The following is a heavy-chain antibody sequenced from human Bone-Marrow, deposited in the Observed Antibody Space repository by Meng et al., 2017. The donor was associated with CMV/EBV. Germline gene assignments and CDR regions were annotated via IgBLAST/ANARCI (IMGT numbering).Heavy chain of an antibody. J-gene: IGHJ4*02. CDR3: AREGIIAVAGTGFDY. CDR1: GGSISSYY. V-gene: IGHV4-59*01. CDR2: IYYSGST. Sequence: SETLSLTCTVSGGSISSYYWSWIRQPPGKGLEWIGYIYYSGSTNYNPSLKSRVTISVDTSKNQFSLKLSSVTAADTAVYYCAREGIIAVAGTGFDYWGQGTLVTASS. D-gene: IGHD6-19*01.